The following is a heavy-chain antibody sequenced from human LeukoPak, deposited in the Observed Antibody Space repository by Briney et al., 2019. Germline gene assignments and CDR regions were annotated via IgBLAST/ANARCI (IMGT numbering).Heavy chain of an antibody. D-gene: IGHD3-10*01. CDR1: GFTFSSYG. J-gene: IGHJ4*02. Sequence: GGSLRLSCAASGFTFSSYGMHWVRQAPGKGLEWVAFIRYDGSNKYYADSVKGRFTISRDNSKNTLYLQMNSLRAEDTAVYYCAKDPYYYGSGSYYDYWGQGTLVTVSS. V-gene: IGHV3-30*02. CDR3: AKDPYYYGSGSYYDY. CDR2: IRYDGSNK.